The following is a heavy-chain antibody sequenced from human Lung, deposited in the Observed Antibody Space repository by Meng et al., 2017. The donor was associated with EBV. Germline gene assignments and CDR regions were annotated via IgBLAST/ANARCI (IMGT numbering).Heavy chain of an antibody. J-gene: IGHJ4*02. V-gene: IGHV4-59*08. CDR2: IYYSGST. Sequence: QGQVQDSGPGLVKPSETLSLTCTVSGGSISSYYWSWIRQPPGKGLEWIGHIYYSGSTNYNPSLKSRVTISVDTSKNQFSLKLSSVTATDTAVYYCARQSGYFDYWGQGTLLTVSS. CDR3: ARQSGYFDY. D-gene: IGHD3-10*01. CDR1: GGSISSYY.